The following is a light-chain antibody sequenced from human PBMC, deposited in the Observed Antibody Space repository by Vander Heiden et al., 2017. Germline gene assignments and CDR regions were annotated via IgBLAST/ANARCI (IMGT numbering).Light chain of an antibody. V-gene: IGKV3-20*01. CDR3: QQYGSSLIFT. J-gene: IGKJ3*01. CDR1: QSVSSSY. Sequence: EIVLTQSPGTLSLSPGERATLSCRASQSVSSSYLAWYQQKPGQAPRLLIYGAASRATCIPDRFSGSGSGTDFTLTISRLEPEDFAVYYCQQYGSSLIFTFGPGTKVDIK. CDR2: GAA.